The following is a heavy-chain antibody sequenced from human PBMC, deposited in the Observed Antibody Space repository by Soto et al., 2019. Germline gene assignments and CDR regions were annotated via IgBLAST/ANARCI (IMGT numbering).Heavy chain of an antibody. CDR1: GGSISSSSYY. D-gene: IGHD1-26*01. CDR3: ARLIPHSGGYLDY. V-gene: IGHV4-39*01. CDR2: IFYSGST. J-gene: IGHJ4*02. Sequence: PSETLSLTCAVSGGSISSSSYYWGWIRQPPGKGREWIGSIFYSGSTYYNPSLSSRVTISVDTSKNQFSLKLSSVTAADTALYYCARLIPHSGGYLDYLGQGTLVTVSS.